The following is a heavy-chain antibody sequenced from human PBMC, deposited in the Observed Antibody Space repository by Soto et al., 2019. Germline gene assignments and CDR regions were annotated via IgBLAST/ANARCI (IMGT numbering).Heavy chain of an antibody. CDR1: GYTFTSND. J-gene: IGHJ6*02. Sequence: QVQLVQSGAEVKKPGASVKVSCKASGYTFTSNDINWVRQATGQGLEWMGWMNPKSGNTGYAQKFQGRVTMTRNTSISTAYMELSSLISEDTAVYYCASPWNYKVYYGMDVWVQGTMVTVSS. CDR2: MNPKSGNT. V-gene: IGHV1-8*01. D-gene: IGHD1-7*01. CDR3: ASPWNYKVYYGMDV.